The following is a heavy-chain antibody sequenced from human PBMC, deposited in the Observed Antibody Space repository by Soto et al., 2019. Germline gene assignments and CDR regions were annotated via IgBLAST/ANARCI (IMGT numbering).Heavy chain of an antibody. J-gene: IGHJ6*03. D-gene: IGHD2-2*01. CDR1: GGSFSGYY. Sequence: SETLSLTCAVYGGSFSGYYWSWIRQPPGKGLEWIGEINHSGSTNYNPSLKSRVTISVDTSKNQFSLKLSSVTAADTAVYHCASCSSTSCYYYYYMDVWGKGTTVTVSS. CDR3: ASCSSTSCYYYYYMDV. CDR2: INHSGST. V-gene: IGHV4-34*01.